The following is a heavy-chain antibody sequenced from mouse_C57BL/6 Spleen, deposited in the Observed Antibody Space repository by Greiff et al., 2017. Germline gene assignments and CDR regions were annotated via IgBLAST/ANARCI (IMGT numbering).Heavy chain of an antibody. CDR1: GYSITSGYY. CDR3: AREGYGSSYEYFDV. V-gene: IGHV3-6*01. CDR2: ISYDGSN. J-gene: IGHJ1*03. Sequence: EVQRVESGPGLVKPSQSLSLTCSVTGYSITSGYYWNWIRQFPGNKLEWMGYISYDGSNNYNPSLKNRISITRDPSKNQFFLKLNSVTTEDTATYYCAREGYGSSYEYFDVWGTGTTVTVSS. D-gene: IGHD1-1*01.